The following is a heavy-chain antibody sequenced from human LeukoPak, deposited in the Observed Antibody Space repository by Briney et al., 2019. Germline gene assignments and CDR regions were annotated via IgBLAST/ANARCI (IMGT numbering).Heavy chain of an antibody. CDR1: GFIFSSYW. J-gene: IGHJ4*02. Sequence: PGGSLRLSCAASGFIFSSYWMHWVRQAPGKGLVWVSHINSDGSSTNYADPVKGRFTISRDNAKNTLYLQMNTLRAEDTAVYYCARDLGLDYGGSQWGQGTLVTVSS. D-gene: IGHD4-23*01. CDR3: ARDLGLDYGGSQ. V-gene: IGHV3-74*01. CDR2: INSDGSST.